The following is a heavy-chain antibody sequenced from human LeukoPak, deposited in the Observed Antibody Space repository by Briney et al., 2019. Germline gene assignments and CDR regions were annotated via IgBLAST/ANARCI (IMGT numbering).Heavy chain of an antibody. J-gene: IGHJ5*02. D-gene: IGHD3-22*01. CDR2: MNPGSGNA. CDR1: GYTFTKYD. V-gene: IGHV1-8*01. Sequence: GASVKVSCRASGYTFTKYDMSWLRQATGQGLEWMGWMNPGSGNAGYAQKFQGRVTMTRDTSTRTAYMELSSLRYEDTAVYYCVRVFVDDSGYYNYYFDPWGRGTPVTVSS. CDR3: VRVFVDDSGYYNYYFDP.